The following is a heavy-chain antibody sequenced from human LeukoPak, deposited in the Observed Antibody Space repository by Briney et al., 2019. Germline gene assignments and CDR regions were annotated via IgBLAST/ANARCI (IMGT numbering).Heavy chain of an antibody. Sequence: GRSLRLSCAASGFTFSSYAMHWVRQAPGKGLEWVAVISYDGSNKYYADSVKGRFTISRDNSKNTLYLQMNSLRAEDTAVYYCARERSSLAGAFDIWGQGTMVTVS. CDR3: ARERSSLAGAFDI. D-gene: IGHD6-6*01. CDR1: GFTFSSYA. J-gene: IGHJ3*02. CDR2: ISYDGSNK. V-gene: IGHV3-30-3*01.